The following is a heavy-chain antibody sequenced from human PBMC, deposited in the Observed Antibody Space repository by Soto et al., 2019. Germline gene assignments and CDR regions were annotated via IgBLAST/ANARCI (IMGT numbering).Heavy chain of an antibody. D-gene: IGHD1-26*01. CDR2: INHSGST. CDR3: AREGVGATTFNY. Sequence: SETLSLTCAVYGGSFSGYYWSWIRQPPGKGLEWIGEINHSGSTNYNPSLKSRVTISVDTSKNQFSLKLSSVTAADTAVYYCAREGVGATTFNYWGQGTLVTVSS. J-gene: IGHJ4*02. CDR1: GGSFSGYY. V-gene: IGHV4-34*01.